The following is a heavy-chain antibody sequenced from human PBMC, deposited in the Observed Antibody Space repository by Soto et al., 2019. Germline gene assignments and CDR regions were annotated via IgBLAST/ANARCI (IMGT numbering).Heavy chain of an antibody. D-gene: IGHD3-16*01. CDR1: GFTFNRNA. CDR2: ITSNSTFT. Sequence: PGGSLRLSCAVSGFTFNRNAMSWVRQAPGKGLEWVSGITSNSTFTYYADSVKGRFIISRDNSKNTLYLQINTLRVEDTAVYYCAKNRDYDYDAFDVWGQGTVVTVSS. J-gene: IGHJ3*01. CDR3: AKNRDYDYDAFDV. V-gene: IGHV3-23*01.